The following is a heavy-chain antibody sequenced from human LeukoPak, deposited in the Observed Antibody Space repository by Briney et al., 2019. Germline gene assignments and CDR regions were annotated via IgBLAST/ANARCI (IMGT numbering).Heavy chain of an antibody. CDR1: GFTFSNYW. J-gene: IGHJ3*02. CDR3: ARIAAAAYYDAFDI. D-gene: IGHD6-13*01. Sequence: PGGSLRLSCVASGFTFSNYWMSWVRQAPGKGLEWVANIKQDGSEKYYVDSVKGRFTFSRDNAKNSLYLQVNSLRAEDTAIYYCARIAAAAYYDAFDIWGQGTMVTVSS. CDR2: IKQDGSEK. V-gene: IGHV3-7*01.